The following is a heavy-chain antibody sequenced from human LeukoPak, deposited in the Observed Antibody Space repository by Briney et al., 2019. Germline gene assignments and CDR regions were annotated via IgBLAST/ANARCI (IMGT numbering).Heavy chain of an antibody. CDR2: IYYSGST. V-gene: IGHV4-39*07. Sequence: PSETLSLTCTVSGGSISSSSYYWGWIRQPPGKGLEWIGSIYYSGSTYYNPSLKSRVTISVDTSKNQFSLKLSSVTAADTAVYYCARARSAFDIWGQGTMVTVSS. CDR3: ARARSAFDI. D-gene: IGHD3-16*01. J-gene: IGHJ3*02. CDR1: GGSISSSSYY.